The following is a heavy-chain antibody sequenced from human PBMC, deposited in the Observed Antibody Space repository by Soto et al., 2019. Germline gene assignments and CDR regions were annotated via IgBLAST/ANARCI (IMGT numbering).Heavy chain of an antibody. CDR3: ARRARPDFYYMDV. D-gene: IGHD6-6*01. CDR2: ISSNGVGT. CDR1: GGSISSYY. V-gene: IGHV3-64*01. Sequence: HPSETLSLTCTVSGGSISSYYWSWIRQAPGKGLEYVSGISSNGVGTYYANSVQGRFTISRDNSKNTVYLQMGSLRPEDMAVYYCARRARPDFYYMDVWGKGTTVTVSS. J-gene: IGHJ6*03.